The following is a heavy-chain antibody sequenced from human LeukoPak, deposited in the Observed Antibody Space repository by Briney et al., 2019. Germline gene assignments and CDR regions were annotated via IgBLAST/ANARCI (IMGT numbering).Heavy chain of an antibody. CDR1: GFTFSSYS. CDR3: ARYGSGSYRSSDY. V-gene: IGHV3-21*01. Sequence: GGSLRLSCAASGFTFSSYSMNWVCQAPGKGLEWVSSISSSSSYIYYADSVKDRFTISRDNAKNSLYLQMNSLRAEDTAVYYCARYGSGSYRSSDYWGQGTLVTVSS. J-gene: IGHJ4*02. D-gene: IGHD3-10*01. CDR2: ISSSSSYI.